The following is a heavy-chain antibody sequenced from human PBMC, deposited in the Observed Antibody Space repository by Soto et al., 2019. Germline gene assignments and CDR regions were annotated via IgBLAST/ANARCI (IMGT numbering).Heavy chain of an antibody. V-gene: IGHV4-39*01. Sequence: SETLSLTCTFSGGSISSSSCFWGWIRQPPGKGLEWIGSIFYSGIPYKNPSLKGRVTIFVDTSKNQFSLKLSSVTAADTAVYYCARHATIFGVVSHFDFWGQGTLVTVSS. CDR2: IFYSGIP. CDR1: GGSISSSSCF. J-gene: IGHJ4*02. D-gene: IGHD3-3*01. CDR3: ARHATIFGVVSHFDF.